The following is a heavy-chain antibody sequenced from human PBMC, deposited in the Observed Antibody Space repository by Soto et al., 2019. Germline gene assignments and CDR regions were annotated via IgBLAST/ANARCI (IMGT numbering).Heavy chain of an antibody. CDR3: ASGTMVRGVSSV. CDR2: IYYSGST. V-gene: IGHV4-31*03. D-gene: IGHD3-10*01. J-gene: IGHJ4*02. Sequence: PSETLSLTCTASGGSISSGGYYWSWIRQHPGKGLEWIGYIYYSGSTYYNPSLKSRVTISVDTSKNQFSLKLSSVTAADTAVYYCASGTMVRGVSSVWGQGTLVTVSS. CDR1: GGSISSGGYY.